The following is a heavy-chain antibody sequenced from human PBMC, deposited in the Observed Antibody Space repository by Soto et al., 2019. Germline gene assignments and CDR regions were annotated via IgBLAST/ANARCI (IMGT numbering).Heavy chain of an antibody. D-gene: IGHD2-8*01. V-gene: IGHV1-8*01. CDR3: ASVCTNGVCSYYGMDV. J-gene: IGHJ6*02. Sequence: QVQLVQSGAEVKKPGASVKVSCKASGYTFTSYDINWVRQATGQGLEWMGWMNPNSGNTGYAQKFQGRVTMTRNTXIXXAYMELSSLRSEDTAVYYCASVCTNGVCSYYGMDVWGQGTTVTVSS. CDR1: GYTFTSYD. CDR2: MNPNSGNT.